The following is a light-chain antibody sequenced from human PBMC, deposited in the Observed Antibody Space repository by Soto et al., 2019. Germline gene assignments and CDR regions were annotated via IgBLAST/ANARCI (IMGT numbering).Light chain of an antibody. CDR2: LTS. Sequence: DIQMTQSPSTLSASVGDRVTINFRASQSIISWLAWYQQTPGKAPKLLIYLTSSLQSGVPSRFSGSGSGTDFTLIISSLQPEDFATYYCQQAKSFPWTLGQGTKVDIK. V-gene: IGKV1-12*01. CDR1: QSIISW. CDR3: QQAKSFPWT. J-gene: IGKJ1*01.